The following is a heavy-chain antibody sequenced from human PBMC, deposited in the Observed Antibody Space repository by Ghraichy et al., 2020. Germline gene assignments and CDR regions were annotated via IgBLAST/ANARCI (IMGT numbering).Heavy chain of an antibody. Sequence: GSLNISCAASGFSVSNNYMSWVRQTPGKGLEWVSVFYPGGSTYYTDSVKGRFTISTDSSKNTLYLQMTSLRAADTAVYHCARGGRGGYNYYWGQGTLVTLSS. V-gene: IGHV3-53*01. CDR2: FYPGGST. CDR3: ARGGRGGYNYY. D-gene: IGHD5-24*01. CDR1: GFSVSNNY. J-gene: IGHJ4*01.